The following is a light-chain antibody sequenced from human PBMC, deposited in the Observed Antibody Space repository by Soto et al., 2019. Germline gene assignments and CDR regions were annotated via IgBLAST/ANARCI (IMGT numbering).Light chain of an antibody. CDR1: QSISAW. Sequence: DIQPTQSPSTLSASVGDSVSINCRASQSISAWLAWXQQTPGXXPXLLIYKASTLEIGVPSRFSGSGSGTEFPLTISSLQPDDSATYYCQQYSSYWTFGQGTKVDIK. J-gene: IGKJ1*01. V-gene: IGKV1-5*03. CDR3: QQYSSYWT. CDR2: KAS.